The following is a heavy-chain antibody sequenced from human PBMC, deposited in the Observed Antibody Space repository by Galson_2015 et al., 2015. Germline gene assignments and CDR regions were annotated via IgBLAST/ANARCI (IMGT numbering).Heavy chain of an antibody. CDR3: ARVLDSSGWYDMFDY. D-gene: IGHD6-19*01. V-gene: IGHV6-1*01. J-gene: IGHJ4*02. Sequence: AISGDSVSSNSAAWNWIRQSPSRGLEWLGRTYYRSKWYNDYAVSVKSRITINPDTSMNQFSLQLNSVTPEDTAVHYCARVLDSSGWYDMFDYWGQGTLVTVSS. CDR1: GDSVSSNSAA. CDR2: TYYRSKWYN.